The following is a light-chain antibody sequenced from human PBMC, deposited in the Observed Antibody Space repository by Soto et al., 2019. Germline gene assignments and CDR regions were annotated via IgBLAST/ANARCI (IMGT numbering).Light chain of an antibody. J-gene: IGKJ4*01. CDR2: DAS. CDR3: QQFNRYPHLLT. CDR1: QGISSA. V-gene: IGKV1-13*02. Sequence: AIQLTQSPSSLSASVGDRVTITCRASQGISSALAWYQQKPGKAPKLLIYDASSLESGVPSRFSGSGSGTDFTLTISSLQPEDFAAYFCQQFNRYPHLLTFGGGTKVEIK.